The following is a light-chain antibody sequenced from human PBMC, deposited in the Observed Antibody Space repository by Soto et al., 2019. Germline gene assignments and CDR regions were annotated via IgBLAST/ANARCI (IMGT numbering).Light chain of an antibody. CDR3: QQYGLSLPWT. V-gene: IGKV3-20*01. Sequence: EIVLTQSPGTLSLSPGERATLSCRASQSVSSIYLAWYQQKPGQAPRLLIYGASSRATGIPDRFSGSGSGTDFTLSISRLEPEDFAVYYCQQYGLSLPWTFGKGTKVEIK. J-gene: IGKJ1*01. CDR2: GAS. CDR1: QSVSSIY.